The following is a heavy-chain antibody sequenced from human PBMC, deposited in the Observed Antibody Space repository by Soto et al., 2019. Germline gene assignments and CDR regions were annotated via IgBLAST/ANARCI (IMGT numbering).Heavy chain of an antibody. J-gene: IGHJ4*02. CDR2: IYSGGST. D-gene: IGHD6-6*01. V-gene: IGHV3-53*01. CDR1: GFTVSSNY. CDR3: ARVRIAARRSLDY. Sequence: EVQLVESGGGLIQPGGSLRLSCAASGFTVSSNYMSWVRQAPGKALEWVSVIYSGGSTYYADSVKGRFTISRDNSKNTLYLQMNSLRAEDTAVYYCARVRIAARRSLDYWGQGTLVTVSS.